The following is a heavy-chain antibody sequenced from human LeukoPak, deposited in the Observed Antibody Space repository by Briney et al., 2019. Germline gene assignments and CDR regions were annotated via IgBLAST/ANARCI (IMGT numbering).Heavy chain of an antibody. CDR1: GFTFSGSA. D-gene: IGHD6-19*01. V-gene: IGHV3-73*01. Sequence: GGSLKLSCAASGFTFSGSAMHWVRQASGKGLERVGRIRSKANSYATAYAASVKGRFTISRDDSKNTAYLQMNSLKTEDTAVYYCLTGIAVAGTDYWGQGTLVTVSS. J-gene: IGHJ4*02. CDR3: LTGIAVAGTDY. CDR2: IRSKANSYAT.